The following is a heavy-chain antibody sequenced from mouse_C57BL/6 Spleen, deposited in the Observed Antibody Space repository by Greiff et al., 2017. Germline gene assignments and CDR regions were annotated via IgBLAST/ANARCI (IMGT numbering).Heavy chain of an antibody. Sequence: VQLQQSGAELVRPGASVKLSCTASGFNIKDAYMHWVKQRPEQGLEWIGWIDPENGATEYASKFQGKATITADTSSNTAYLPLSSLTSEDTAVYYFTTKGVTTVVFDYWGQGTTLTVSS. CDR3: TTKGVTTVVFDY. CDR2: IDPENGAT. CDR1: GFNIKDAY. V-gene: IGHV14-4*01. D-gene: IGHD1-1*01. J-gene: IGHJ2*01.